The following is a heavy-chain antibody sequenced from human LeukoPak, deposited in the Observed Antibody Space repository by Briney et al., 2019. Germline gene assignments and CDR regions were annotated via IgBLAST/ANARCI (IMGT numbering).Heavy chain of an antibody. D-gene: IGHD6-13*01. V-gene: IGHV4-59*01. CDR3: AREGSAARSPYFDY. Sequence: SETLSLTCTVSGGSISYYYWSWNRQPPGKGLEWIGYIYYSGSTNYSPSLRSRVTISVDTSKNQFSLKLNSVTAADTAVYYCAREGSAARSPYFDYWGQGTLVTVSS. CDR2: IYYSGST. J-gene: IGHJ4*02. CDR1: GGSISYYY.